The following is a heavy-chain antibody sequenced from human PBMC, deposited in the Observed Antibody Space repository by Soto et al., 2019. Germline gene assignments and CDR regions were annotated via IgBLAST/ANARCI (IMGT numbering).Heavy chain of an antibody. CDR2: ISGSGTMK. J-gene: IGHJ4*02. CDR3: AKEAEENEQVPIPGDN. V-gene: IGHV3-23*01. CDR1: GFTFRNHA. D-gene: IGHD2-2*02. Sequence: EVQLLESGGGLVQPGGSLRLSCVASGFTFRNHAMTWVRQAPGKGLEWVSGISGSGTMKYYADSVRGHFIISRENAKNTLHVQMDNLRVEDTAVYYCAKEAEENEQVPIPGDNWGQGTLVTVSS.